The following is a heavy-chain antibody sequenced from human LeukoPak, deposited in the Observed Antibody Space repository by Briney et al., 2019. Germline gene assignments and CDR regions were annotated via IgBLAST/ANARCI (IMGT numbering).Heavy chain of an antibody. CDR3: AREGIAVAGSGWSHAFDI. CDR2: MNPNSGNT. J-gene: IGHJ3*02. Sequence: ASVKVSCKASGYTFTSYDINWVRQATGQGLEWMGWMNPNSGNTGYAQKFQGRVTMTRNTSISTAYMELSSLRFEDTAVYYCAREGIAVAGSGWSHAFDIWGQGTMVTVSS. CDR1: GYTFTSYD. V-gene: IGHV1-8*01. D-gene: IGHD6-19*01.